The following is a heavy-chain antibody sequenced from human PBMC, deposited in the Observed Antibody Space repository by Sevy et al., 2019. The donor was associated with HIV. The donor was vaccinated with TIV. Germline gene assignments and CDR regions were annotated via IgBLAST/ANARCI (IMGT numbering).Heavy chain of an antibody. CDR2: INPNSGGT. J-gene: IGHJ4*02. CDR3: ATSRQDYDFWGGYSAYYFDY. D-gene: IGHD3-3*01. Sequence: ASVKVSCKASGYTFTGYYMHWVRQAPGQGLEWMGWINPNSGGTNYAQKFQGRVTMTRDTSISTAYMELSRLGSDDTGVYYCATSRQDYDFWGGYSAYYFDYWGQGTLVTVSS. CDR1: GYTFTGYY. V-gene: IGHV1-2*02.